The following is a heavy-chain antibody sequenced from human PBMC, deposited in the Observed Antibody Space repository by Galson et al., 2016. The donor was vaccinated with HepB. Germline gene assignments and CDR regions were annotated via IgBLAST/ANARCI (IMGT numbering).Heavy chain of an antibody. D-gene: IGHD2-21*01. CDR2: IYSGGRT. V-gene: IGHV3-53*01. CDR1: GFTVSSNY. J-gene: IGHJ5*02. CDR3: ARGPIVAFYAGPTWFDP. Sequence: SLRLSCAASGFTVSSNYMTWVRQAPGKGLEWVSVIYSGGRTYYAESVKGRFTISRDRSKNTLYLQMNSLRAEDTAVYYCARGPIVAFYAGPTWFDPWGQGTLVTVSS.